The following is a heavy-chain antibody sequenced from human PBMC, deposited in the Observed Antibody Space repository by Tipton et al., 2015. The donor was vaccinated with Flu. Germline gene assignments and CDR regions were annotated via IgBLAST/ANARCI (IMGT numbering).Heavy chain of an antibody. CDR2: MSPNSGNT. CDR1: GYTFTSYD. Sequence: QMQLVQSGAEVKKPGASVKVSCKASGYTFTSYDINWVRQATGQGLEWMGWMSPNSGNTGYAQKFQGRVTMTRNTSISTAYMELSSLRSEDTAVYHGARGRCSGGSCYFSVGYYGMDVWGQGTTVTVSS. J-gene: IGHJ6*02. V-gene: IGHV1-8*01. CDR3: ARGRCSGGSCYFSVGYYGMDV. D-gene: IGHD2-15*01.